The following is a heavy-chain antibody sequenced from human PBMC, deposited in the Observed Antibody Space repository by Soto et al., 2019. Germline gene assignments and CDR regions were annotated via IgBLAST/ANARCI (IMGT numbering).Heavy chain of an antibody. Sequence: EVQLLESGGGVVQPGGSLRISCAASGFTFSSHAMSWVRQAPGKGLEWVSAISGSGSTTKYTNSVKGRFTISRDNSKRRLYLQKNSPRVDDTALEYCAKDVHDDILTGIEYFQQWGQGTLVIVPS. CDR3: AKDVHDDILTGIEYFQQ. J-gene: IGHJ1*01. V-gene: IGHV3-23*01. CDR1: GFTFSSHA. CDR2: ISGSGSTT. D-gene: IGHD3-9*01.